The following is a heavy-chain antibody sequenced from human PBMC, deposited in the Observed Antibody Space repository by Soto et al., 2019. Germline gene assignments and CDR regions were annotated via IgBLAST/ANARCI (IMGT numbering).Heavy chain of an antibody. D-gene: IGHD2-21*02. CDR1: GFPFSTYA. V-gene: IGHV3-23*01. J-gene: IGHJ4*02. CDR3: AKYMGGASCGGDCGSFDY. CDR2: ITGTSGRT. Sequence: EVQLLESGGGLVQPGGSLRLSCAASGFPFSTYAMSWVRQPPGKGLEWVSAITGTSGRTFYADSVGGRFTISRDNSKNTLDLQMNSLRAEDTAVYYFAKYMGGASCGGDCGSFDYWGQGTLATVSS.